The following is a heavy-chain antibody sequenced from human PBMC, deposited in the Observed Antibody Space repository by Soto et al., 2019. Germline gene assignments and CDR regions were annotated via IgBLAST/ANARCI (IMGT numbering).Heavy chain of an antibody. CDR3: ARRGSSSGGRVY. Sequence: SETLSLTCAVSGGSVSRENWWGWVRQPPGKGLQWIGEIYHTGSTNYNPSLKSRVTISVDKPKNQFSLNLISVTAEDTAVYYCARRGSSSGGRVYWGQGTLVTVSS. CDR2: IYHTGST. V-gene: IGHV4-4*02. D-gene: IGHD6-6*01. J-gene: IGHJ4*02. CDR1: GGSVSRENW.